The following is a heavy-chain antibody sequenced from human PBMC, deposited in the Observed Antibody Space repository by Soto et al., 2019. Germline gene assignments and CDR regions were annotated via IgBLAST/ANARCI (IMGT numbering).Heavy chain of an antibody. J-gene: IGHJ1*01. CDR1: GVSVTGGNFF. CDR2: VSNSETT. Sequence: QVQLQESGPRLVKPSEALSLSCTVSGVSVTGGNFFWCWVRQPQGKTLEWLGCVSNSETTNSNPSPRGRLSLSLDTARNQFSLRLNSVTAADTAVYFCARGSLHLGDFSLGQCDAWGQGALVNVSS. V-gene: IGHV4-61*01. CDR3: ARGSLHLGDFSLGQCDA. D-gene: IGHD3-16*02.